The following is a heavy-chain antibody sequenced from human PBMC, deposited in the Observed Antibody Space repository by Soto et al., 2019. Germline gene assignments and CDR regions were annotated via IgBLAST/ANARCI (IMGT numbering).Heavy chain of an antibody. CDR2: ISGSGGGT. J-gene: IGHJ4*02. CDR1: GLTFSSYA. D-gene: IGHD2-21*01. Sequence: EVQLLESGGGLVQPGGSLRLSCAASGLTFSSYAMNWVRQAPGKGLEWVSGISGSGGGTYYADSVKGRFTISRDNSKNTLYLQMNSLRAEDTAVYYCAKAIRTYFDFDYWGQGTLVTVSS. V-gene: IGHV3-23*01. CDR3: AKAIRTYFDFDY.